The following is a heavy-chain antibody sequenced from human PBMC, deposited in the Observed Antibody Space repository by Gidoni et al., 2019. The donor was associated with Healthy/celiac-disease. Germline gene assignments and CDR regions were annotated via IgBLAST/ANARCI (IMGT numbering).Heavy chain of an antibody. CDR1: GGSFSGYY. CDR3: ARGSVWNYGARYFDL. J-gene: IGHJ2*01. CDR2: INHSGST. D-gene: IGHD1-7*01. Sequence: QVQLQQWGAGLLKPSETLSLTCAVYGGSFSGYYWSWIRQPPGKGLEWIGEINHSGSTNYNPSLKSRVTISVDTSKNQFSLKLSSVTAADTAVYYCARGSVWNYGARYFDLWGRGTLVTVSS. V-gene: IGHV4-34*01.